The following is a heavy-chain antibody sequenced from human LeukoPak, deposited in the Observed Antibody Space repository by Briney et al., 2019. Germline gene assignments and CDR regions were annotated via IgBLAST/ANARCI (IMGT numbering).Heavy chain of an antibody. J-gene: IGHJ4*02. V-gene: IGHV4-61*02. CDR1: GGSISSGSYY. CDR2: IYTSGST. Sequence: SETLSLTCTVSGGSISSGSYYWSWIRQPAGKGLEWIGRIYTSGSTNYNPSLKSRVTISVDTSKNQFSLKLSSVTAADTAVHYCARTARYYYDSSGYYGPYFDYWGQGTLVTVSS. D-gene: IGHD3-22*01. CDR3: ARTARYYYDSSGYYGPYFDY.